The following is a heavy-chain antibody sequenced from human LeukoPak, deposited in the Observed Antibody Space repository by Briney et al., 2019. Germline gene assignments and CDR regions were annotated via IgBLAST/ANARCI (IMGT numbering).Heavy chain of an antibody. CDR2: TGSTGVST. D-gene: IGHD2-2*01. CDR1: GFTFSSYA. Sequence: GGSLRLSCAASGFTFSSYAMNWVRQAPRKGLEWVSGTGSTGVSTFYADSVKGRFTVSRDNSKNKLSLQMNSLRAEDTAVYYCAKDPGVVPAHYFDYWGQGTLVTVSS. V-gene: IGHV3-23*01. J-gene: IGHJ4*02. CDR3: AKDPGVVPAHYFDY.